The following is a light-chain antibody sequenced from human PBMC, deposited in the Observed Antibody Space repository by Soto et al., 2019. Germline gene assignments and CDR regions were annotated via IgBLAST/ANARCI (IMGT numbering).Light chain of an antibody. V-gene: IGLV1-47*01. CDR2: RNN. J-gene: IGLJ2*01. CDR3: AAWDDSLVV. CDR1: SSNIGSAY. Sequence: QLVLTQHPSASGTPGQTVTISCSGSSSNIGSAYIYWYQHLPGTAPKLLIYRNNQRPSGVPDRFSASKSGTSASLAISGLRSEDDADYYCAAWDDSLVVFGGGTKLTVL.